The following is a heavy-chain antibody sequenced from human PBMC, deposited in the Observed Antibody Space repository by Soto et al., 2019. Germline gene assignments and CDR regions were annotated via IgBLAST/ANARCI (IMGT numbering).Heavy chain of an antibody. V-gene: IGHV3-74*03. CDR2: IKNDGTGT. D-gene: IGHD3-22*01. J-gene: IGHJ6*02. Sequence: EGYLRLSCAASGCMLREYAMHGFRQAPGKGLDWVSRIKNDGTGTMYADSVKGRLSISRDNAKNSLYLEMNSLRAEDTAVYYCACWDLGRSGNHYKGSLYGMGLCGLG. CDR1: GCMLREYA. CDR3: ACWDLGRSGNHYKGSLYGMGL.